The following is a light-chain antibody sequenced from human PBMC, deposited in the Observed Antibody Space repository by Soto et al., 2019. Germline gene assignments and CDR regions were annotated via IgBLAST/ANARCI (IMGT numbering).Light chain of an antibody. V-gene: IGKV1-39*01. CDR3: QQSYSNLALT. CDR2: AAS. J-gene: IGKJ4*01. CDR1: QSIRHY. Sequence: DIQMTQSPSSLSASVGDRVTITCRASQSIRHYLNWYQYKPGKAPTFLIHAASSLQSGVPSRFSGSGSGTDFTLTIITRQPEDFATYFCQQSYSNLALTFGGGTKVEIK.